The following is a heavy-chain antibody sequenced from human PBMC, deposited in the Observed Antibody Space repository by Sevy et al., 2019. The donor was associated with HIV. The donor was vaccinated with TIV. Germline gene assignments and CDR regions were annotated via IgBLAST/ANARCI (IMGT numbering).Heavy chain of an antibody. CDR1: GGPISVYY. J-gene: IGHJ5*02. D-gene: IGHD5-12*01. Sequence: SETLFLTCTVSGGPISVYYWSWIRQPPGKGLEYIGYVYYTGSTNYNPSLKNRVTISVDKSNNQFSLKLTSVTAADTAVYYCARAPPVLSGVDSLNWFDPWGQGTLVTVSS. CDR2: VYYTGST. CDR3: ARAPPVLSGVDSLNWFDP. V-gene: IGHV4-59*01.